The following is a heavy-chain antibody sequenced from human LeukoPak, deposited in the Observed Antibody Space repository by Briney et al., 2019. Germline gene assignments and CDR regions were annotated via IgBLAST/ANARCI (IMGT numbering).Heavy chain of an antibody. CDR3: ARGDTYGDFGFDY. CDR2: ISAYNGNT. Sequence: ASVKVSCTASGYTFTSYGISGVRQAPRQGLEWMGWISAYNGNTNYAQKLQGRVTMNTDPSKSTAYMELRRLRSDDTAVYYCARGDTYGDFGFDYWGQGTLVSVRS. CDR1: GYTFTSYG. V-gene: IGHV1-18*01. D-gene: IGHD4-17*01. J-gene: IGHJ4*02.